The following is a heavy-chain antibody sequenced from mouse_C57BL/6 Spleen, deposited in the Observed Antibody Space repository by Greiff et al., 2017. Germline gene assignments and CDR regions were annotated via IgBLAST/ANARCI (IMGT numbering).Heavy chain of an antibody. D-gene: IGHD1-1*01. CDR2: IYPGDGDT. J-gene: IGHJ3*01. V-gene: IGHV1-82*01. Sequence: QVQLKQSGPELVKPGASVKISCKASGYAFSSSWMNWVKQRPGKGLEWIGRIYPGDGDTNYNGTFKGKATLSADNSSSTAYLQLSSLTSEDSAVYFCARGGIYYGGSPSWFAYWGQGTLVTVSA. CDR1: GYAFSSSW. CDR3: ARGGIYYGGSPSWFAY.